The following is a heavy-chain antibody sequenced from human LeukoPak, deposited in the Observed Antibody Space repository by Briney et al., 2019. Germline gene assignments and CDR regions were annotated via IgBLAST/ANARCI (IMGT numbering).Heavy chain of an antibody. Sequence: SETLSLTCAVSGGSISSGGYSWSWIRQPPGEGLEWIGYIYYSGSTYYNPSLKSRVIISVDTSKNQFSLKLSSVTAADTAVYYCARGTYSDYWGQGTLVTVSS. V-gene: IGHV4-30-4*07. CDR3: ARGTYSDY. J-gene: IGHJ4*02. CDR1: GGSISSGGYS. CDR2: IYYSGST.